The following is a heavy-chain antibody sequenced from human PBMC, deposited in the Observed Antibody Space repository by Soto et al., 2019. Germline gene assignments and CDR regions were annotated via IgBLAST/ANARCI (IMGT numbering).Heavy chain of an antibody. V-gene: IGHV5-51*01. D-gene: IGHD6-19*01. CDR1: GYTFTSYW. CDR3: ASPTRYTSGWFGDFDY. Sequence: GESLKISCKGSGYTFTSYWIAWVRQMPGKGLEWMGIIYPGDSDTRYSPSFQGQVTISADKSISTAYLQWSSLKASDTAMYYCASPTRYTSGWFGDFDYGGQGTLGTVSS. CDR2: IYPGDSDT. J-gene: IGHJ4*02.